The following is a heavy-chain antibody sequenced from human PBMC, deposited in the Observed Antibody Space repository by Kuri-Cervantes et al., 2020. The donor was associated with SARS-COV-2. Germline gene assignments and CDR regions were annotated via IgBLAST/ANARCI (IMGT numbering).Heavy chain of an antibody. D-gene: IGHD5-24*01. Sequence: SETLSLTCTVSGGSISSYYWSWIRQPPGKGLEWLGYIYYSGSTNSNPSLKSRVTISVDTSKNQFSLKMNSVTAADTAIYYCAKVGRNGFNLFDSWGQGSLVTVSS. CDR1: GGSISSYY. V-gene: IGHV4-59*08. J-gene: IGHJ5*01. CDR3: AKVGRNGFNLFDS. CDR2: IYYSGST.